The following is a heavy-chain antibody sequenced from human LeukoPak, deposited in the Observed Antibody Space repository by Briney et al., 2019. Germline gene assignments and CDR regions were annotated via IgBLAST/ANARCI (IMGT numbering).Heavy chain of an antibody. D-gene: IGHD2-2*01. J-gene: IGHJ6*03. CDR2: IYTSGST. CDR1: GGSISSYY. V-gene: IGHV4-4*07. Sequence: SETLSLTCTVSGGSISSYYWSWIRQPAGKGLEWIGRIYTSGSTNYNPSLKSRVTMSVDTSKNQFSLKLSSVTAADTAVYYCARVPAAPPYYYYYMDVWGKGTTVTVSS. CDR3: ARVPAAPPYYYYYMDV.